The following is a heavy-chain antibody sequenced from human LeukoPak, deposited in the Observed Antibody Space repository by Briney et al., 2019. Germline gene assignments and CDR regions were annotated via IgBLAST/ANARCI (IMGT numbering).Heavy chain of an antibody. CDR2: INHSGST. CDR3: ARNYGSGSFDY. J-gene: IGHJ4*02. V-gene: IGHV4-34*01. CDR1: GGSFSGYY. D-gene: IGHD3-10*01. Sequence: SETLSLTCAVYGGSFSGYYWSWIRQPPGKGLEWIGEINHSGSTNHNPSLKSRVTISVDTSKKQFSLKLSSVTAADTAVYYCARNYGSGSFDYWGQGTLVTVSS.